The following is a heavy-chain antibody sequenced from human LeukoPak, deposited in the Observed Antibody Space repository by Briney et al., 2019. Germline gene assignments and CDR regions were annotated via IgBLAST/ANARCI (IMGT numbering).Heavy chain of an antibody. V-gene: IGHV3-21*04. Sequence: GGSLRLSCAASGFTFSSYSMNWVRQAPGKGLEWVSSISSASTYIYYADSVKGRFTISRDNAKNTLYLQINSLRAEDTAVYYCAKSVGYHSDRSGYYWLGTFDSWGQGTLVTVSS. J-gene: IGHJ4*02. CDR1: GFTFSSYS. CDR3: AKSVGYHSDRSGYYWLGTFDS. D-gene: IGHD3-22*01. CDR2: ISSASTYI.